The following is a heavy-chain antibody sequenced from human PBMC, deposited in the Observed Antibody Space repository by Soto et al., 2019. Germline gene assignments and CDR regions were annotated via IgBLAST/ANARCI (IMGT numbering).Heavy chain of an antibody. CDR3: ASPADYYDSSGQDAFDI. V-gene: IGHV5-51*01. J-gene: IGHJ3*02. CDR2: IYPGDSDT. CDR1: GYSFTSHW. Sequence: GESLKISCKGSGYSFTSHWIGWVRQMPGKGLEWMGIIYPGDSDTRYSPSFQGQVTISADKSISTAYLQWSSLKASDTAMYYCASPADYYDSSGQDAFDIWGQGTMVTVSS. D-gene: IGHD3-22*01.